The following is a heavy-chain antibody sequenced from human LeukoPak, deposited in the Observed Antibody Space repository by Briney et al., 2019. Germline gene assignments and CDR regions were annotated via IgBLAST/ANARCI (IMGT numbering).Heavy chain of an antibody. CDR3: ARGEVPPHYFDS. Sequence: SVKVSCKASGGTFSNYAFIWVRQAPGQGLEWMGGIIPIFGTANYAQRFQGRVTITADESTTTAYMEVSSLRSEDTAVYYCARGEVPPHYFDSWGQGTLVTVSS. J-gene: IGHJ4*02. CDR1: GGTFSNYA. CDR2: IIPIFGTA. V-gene: IGHV1-69*13.